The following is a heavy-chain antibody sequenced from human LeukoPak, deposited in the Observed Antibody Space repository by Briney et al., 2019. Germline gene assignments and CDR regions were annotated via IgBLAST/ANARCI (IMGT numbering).Heavy chain of an antibody. D-gene: IGHD3-10*01. CDR2: ISWNSGSI. V-gene: IGHV3-9*01. J-gene: IGHJ3*02. CDR3: ERFRYYYGSGSYSDAFDI. CDR1: GFTFSSYE. Sequence: GGSLRLSCAASGFTFSSYEMNWVRQAPGKGLEWVSGISWNSGSIGYADSVKGRFTISRDNAKNSLYLQMNSLRAEDTALYYCERFRYYYGSGSYSDAFDIWGQGTMVTVSS.